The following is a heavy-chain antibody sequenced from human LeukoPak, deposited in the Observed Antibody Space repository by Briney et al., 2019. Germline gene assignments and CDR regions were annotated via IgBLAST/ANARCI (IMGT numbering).Heavy chain of an antibody. Sequence: GGSLRLSCAASGFIFSDHYMDWVRQAPGKGLEWVARSRNKANSYSTVYAASVQGRFTISRDESKNSLYLQMNSLISEDTAVYFCARGFHSFDIWGQGTLVTVSS. CDR3: ARGFHSFDI. V-gene: IGHV3-72*01. J-gene: IGHJ3*02. CDR2: SRNKANSYST. CDR1: GFIFSDHY.